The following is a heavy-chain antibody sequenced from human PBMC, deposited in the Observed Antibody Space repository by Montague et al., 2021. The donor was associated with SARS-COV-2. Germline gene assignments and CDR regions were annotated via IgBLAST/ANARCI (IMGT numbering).Heavy chain of an antibody. CDR1: GDSVNTNQ. V-gene: IGHV4-59*02. D-gene: IGHD6-19*01. Sequence: SETLSLTCVVSGDSVNTNQWTRVRQPPGKGLEWIGHVFYTGSTKYNPSLESRVTISIDTSKNQFALRLNSVGAADTAIYYCARLIGSGWTDAFDFWGQGTMVTVSS. J-gene: IGHJ3*01. CDR2: VFYTGST. CDR3: ARLIGSGWTDAFDF.